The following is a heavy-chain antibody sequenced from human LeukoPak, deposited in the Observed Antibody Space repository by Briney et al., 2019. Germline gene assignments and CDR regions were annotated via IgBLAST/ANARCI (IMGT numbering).Heavy chain of an antibody. CDR3: AKDRSIGTYYTFDQ. Sequence: ASVKVSCKASGYTFSSYYMHWVRQAPGQGLEWIGIINPSDRSTFYAQKFQGRVAMTRDMSTSTVYMELSSLRSEDTAVYYCAKDRSIGTYYTFDQWGQGTLVTVSS. CDR2: INPSDRST. J-gene: IGHJ4*02. D-gene: IGHD1-26*01. V-gene: IGHV1-46*01. CDR1: GYTFSSYY.